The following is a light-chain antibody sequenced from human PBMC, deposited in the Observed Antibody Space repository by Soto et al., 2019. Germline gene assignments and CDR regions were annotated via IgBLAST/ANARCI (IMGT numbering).Light chain of an antibody. CDR2: GAS. V-gene: IGKV3-20*01. Sequence: EIVLTQSPGTLSLSPGDRATLSCRASQSVTSNYLAWYQQKPGQAPRLLIYGASSRATGIPDRFSGSGSGTDLTLTISRLEPEDFAVYYCQQYGSSPAYTFGQGTKLEIK. CDR1: QSVTSNY. CDR3: QQYGSSPAYT. J-gene: IGKJ2*01.